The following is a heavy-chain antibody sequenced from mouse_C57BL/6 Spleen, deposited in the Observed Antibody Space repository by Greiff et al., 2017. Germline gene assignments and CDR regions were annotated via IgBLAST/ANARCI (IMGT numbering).Heavy chain of an antibody. Sequence: EVKLQESGPELVKPGASVKISCKASGYSFTGYYMNWVKQSPEKSLEWIGEINPSTGGTTYNQKFKAKATLTVDKSSSTAYMQLKSLTSEDSAVYYCARSEGNYFYYFDYGGQGTTLTVSS. D-gene: IGHD2-1*01. CDR3: ARSEGNYFYYFDY. V-gene: IGHV1-42*01. CDR2: INPSTGGT. J-gene: IGHJ2*01. CDR1: GYSFTGYY.